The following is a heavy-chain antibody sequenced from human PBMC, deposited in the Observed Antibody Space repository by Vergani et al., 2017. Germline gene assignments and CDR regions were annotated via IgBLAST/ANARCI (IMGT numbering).Heavy chain of an antibody. J-gene: IGHJ5*02. V-gene: IGHV3-30*03. D-gene: IGHD2-21*01. CDR3: LGEGRGDHAELWSRVGP. CDR2: ISNGGGNK. CDR1: GCRFGSYG. Sequence: QVQLVESGGNVVQSGTSLRLSCAASGCRFGSYGMHWVRQSPGKGLEWVAVISNGGGNKYYADSVKGRFPNYKDDTVDMLSLQMNRLRPGDTAGYYCLGEGRGDHAELWSRVGPWGQGTRVIVSS.